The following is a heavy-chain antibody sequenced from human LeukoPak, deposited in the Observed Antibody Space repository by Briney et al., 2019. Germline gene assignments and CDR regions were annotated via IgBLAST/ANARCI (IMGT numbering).Heavy chain of an antibody. CDR3: ARDPSGYSHAGFDY. CDR1: GYTFTGYY. D-gene: IGHD5-18*01. J-gene: IGHJ4*02. Sequence: ASVKVSCKASGYTFTGYYMHWVRQAPGQGLEWMGRINPNSGGTNYAQKFQGRVTMTRDTSISTAYMELSRLTSDDTAVYYCARDPSGYSHAGFDYWGQGTLVTVSS. V-gene: IGHV1-2*06. CDR2: INPNSGGT.